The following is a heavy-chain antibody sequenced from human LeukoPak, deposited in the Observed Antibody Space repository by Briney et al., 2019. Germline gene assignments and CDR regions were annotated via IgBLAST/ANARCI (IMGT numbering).Heavy chain of an antibody. CDR1: GFPFTSSW. D-gene: IGHD3-10*01. V-gene: IGHV3-7*01. Sequence: PGGSLRLSCAAPGFPFTSSWMSWVRLPPGKGLEWVANIKQGGSEEYYVDSVKGRFTISSDNSKNTLFLQMNSLRAEDTAVYYCAKDLKSMVRGACMDAWGQGTTVTVSS. CDR3: AKDLKSMVRGACMDA. CDR2: IKQGGSEE. J-gene: IGHJ6*02.